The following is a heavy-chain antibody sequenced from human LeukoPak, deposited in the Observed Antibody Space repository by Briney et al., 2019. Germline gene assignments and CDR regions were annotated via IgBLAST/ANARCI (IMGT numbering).Heavy chain of an antibody. Sequence: GGSLRLSCAASGFTFSSYSMNWVRQAPGKGLEWVSSISSSSSYIYYADSVKDRFTISRDNAKNSLYLQMNSLRAEDTAVYYCARAVVGVRFDYWGQGTLVTVSS. D-gene: IGHD1-26*01. V-gene: IGHV3-21*01. CDR1: GFTFSSYS. CDR2: ISSSSSYI. J-gene: IGHJ4*02. CDR3: ARAVVGVRFDY.